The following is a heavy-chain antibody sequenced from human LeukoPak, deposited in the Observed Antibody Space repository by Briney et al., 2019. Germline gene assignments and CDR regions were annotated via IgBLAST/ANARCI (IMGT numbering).Heavy chain of an antibody. J-gene: IGHJ4*02. V-gene: IGHV4-39*07. D-gene: IGHD3-22*01. CDR2: IYYSGST. Sequence: SETLSLTCTVSGGSISSSSYYWGWIRQPPGTGLGWIGSIYYSGSTYYNPSLKSRVTISVDTSKNQFSLKLSSVTAADTAVYYCARSGRWSSGYYPFDYWGQGTLVTVSS. CDR3: ARSGRWSSGYYPFDY. CDR1: GGSISSSSYY.